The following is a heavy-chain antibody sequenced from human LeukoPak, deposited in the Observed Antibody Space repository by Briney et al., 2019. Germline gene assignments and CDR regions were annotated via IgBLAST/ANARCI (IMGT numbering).Heavy chain of an antibody. J-gene: IGHJ4*02. D-gene: IGHD6-19*01. CDR2: MTGSGATT. CDR3: VKGDSSGWYPFDY. V-gene: IGHV3-23*01. CDR1: GFPFSSYA. Sequence: SGGSLRLSCAASGFPFSSYAMGWVRQAPGKGLEWVTSMTGSGATTHYADSVKGRFTISRDNSKNTLYLQVNSLRAEDTALYYCVKGDSSGWYPFDYWGQGTLVTVSS.